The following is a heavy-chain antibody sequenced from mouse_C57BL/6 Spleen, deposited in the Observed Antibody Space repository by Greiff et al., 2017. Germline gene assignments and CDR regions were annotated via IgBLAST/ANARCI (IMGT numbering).Heavy chain of an antibody. V-gene: IGHV1-43*01. CDR3: ARYPY. CDR1: GYSFTGYY. Sequence: VQLQQSGPELVKPGASVKISCKASGYSFTGYYMHWVKQSSEKSLEWIGEINPSTGGTSYNQKFKGKATLTVDKSSSTAYMQLKSLTSEDSAVYYCARYPYWGQGTTLTVSA. J-gene: IGHJ2*01. CDR2: INPSTGGT.